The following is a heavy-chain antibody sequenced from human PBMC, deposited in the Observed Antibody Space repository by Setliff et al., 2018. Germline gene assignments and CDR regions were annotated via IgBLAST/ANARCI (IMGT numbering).Heavy chain of an antibody. CDR3: SRLVRYCTTTTCQTLSGGEH. V-gene: IGHV1-18*01. D-gene: IGHD2-8*01. CDR2: ISPHTGNT. CDR1: GYTFNDYG. J-gene: IGHJ1*01. Sequence: ASVKVSCKTSGYTFNDYGIAWVRQAPGQGLEWMGWISPHTGNTYYTPKLHGRVTLTTDTSASTAYMELRSLGSDDTAVYYCSRLVRYCTTTTCQTLSGGEHWGPGTLVTSPQ.